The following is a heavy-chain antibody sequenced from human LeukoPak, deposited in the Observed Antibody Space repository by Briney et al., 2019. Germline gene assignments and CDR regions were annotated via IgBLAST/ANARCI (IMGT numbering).Heavy chain of an antibody. CDR1: GYTFTSYG. V-gene: IGHV1-18*01. CDR2: ISAYNGNT. Sequence: GASVKVSCKASGYTFTSYGISWVRQAPGQGLEWMGWISAYNGNTNYAQKLQGRVTMTTDPSTSTAYMELRSLRSDDTAVYYCARGGEYCSSTSCYTAIDYWGQGTLVTVSS. CDR3: ARGGEYCSSTSCYTAIDY. J-gene: IGHJ4*02. D-gene: IGHD2-2*02.